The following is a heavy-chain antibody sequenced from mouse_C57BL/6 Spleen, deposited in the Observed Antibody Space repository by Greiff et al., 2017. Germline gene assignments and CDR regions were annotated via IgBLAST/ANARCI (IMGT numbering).Heavy chain of an antibody. Sequence: EVRLQGPGAKLVRPGASFKLSCTASGFTFKASLMPWVKQRPDQGLEWIGGIDPEDGEPKFAPKFQGKATITADTSSNTAYLQLSSLTSEDTAVYYCARLGYGKGAMDYWGQGTSVTVSS. CDR1: GFTFKASL. V-gene: IGHV14-2*01. J-gene: IGHJ4*01. CDR2: IDPEDGEP. D-gene: IGHD2-1*01. CDR3: ARLGYGKGAMDY.